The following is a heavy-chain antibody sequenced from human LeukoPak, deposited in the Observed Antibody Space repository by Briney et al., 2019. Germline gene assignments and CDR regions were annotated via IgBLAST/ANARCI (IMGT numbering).Heavy chain of an antibody. CDR2: INAGNGHT. CDR3: ARGIWSRTVSSYYFDY. J-gene: IGHJ4*02. CDR1: GFTFTNYA. Sequence: ASVKVSCKASGFTFTNYAMQWVRQAPGQRLEWTGWINAGNGHTRYSQRFQGRVTITRDTSATTVYMEVTSLRSEDTAVYYCARGIWSRTVSSYYFDYWGQGTLVTVSS. D-gene: IGHD3-3*01. V-gene: IGHV1-3*01.